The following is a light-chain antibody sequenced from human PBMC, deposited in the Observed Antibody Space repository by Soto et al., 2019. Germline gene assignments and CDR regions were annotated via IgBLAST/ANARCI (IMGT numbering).Light chain of an antibody. CDR3: CAYVGARSDV. J-gene: IGLJ1*01. CDR1: NNL. Sequence: QSVLTQPASVSGSPGQSITISCTGTNNLVSWYQQHPGKAPKVVLYEGTKRPSGVSNRFSGSNSGSTASLTISGLQAEDEAHYFCCAYVGARSDVFGPGTKATVL. CDR2: EGT. V-gene: IGLV2-23*01.